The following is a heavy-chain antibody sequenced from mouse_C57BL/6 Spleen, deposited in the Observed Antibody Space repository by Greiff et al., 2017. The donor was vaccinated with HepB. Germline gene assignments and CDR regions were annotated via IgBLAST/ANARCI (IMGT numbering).Heavy chain of an antibody. V-gene: IGHV1-80*01. CDR2: IYPGDGDT. J-gene: IGHJ1*03. CDR3: AREDGSKKYFDV. D-gene: IGHD1-1*01. CDR1: GYAFSSYW. Sequence: QVHVKQSGAELVKPGASVKISCKASGYAFSSYWMNWVKQRPGKGLEWIGQIYPGDGDTNYNGKFKGKATLTADKSSSTAYMQLSSLTSEDSAVYFCAREDGSKKYFDVWGTGTTVTVSS.